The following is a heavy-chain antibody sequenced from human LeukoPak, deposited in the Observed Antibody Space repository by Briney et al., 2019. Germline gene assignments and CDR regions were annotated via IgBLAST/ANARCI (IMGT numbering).Heavy chain of an antibody. CDR3: ARYYYDSSGYPIA. J-gene: IGHJ4*02. Sequence: SVKVSCKASGGTFSSYAISWVRQAPGQGLEWMGGIIPIFGTANSAQKFQGRVTITADESTSTAYMQLSSLRSEDTAVYYCARYYYDSSGYPIAWGQGTLVTVSS. CDR1: GGTFSSYA. V-gene: IGHV1-69*13. D-gene: IGHD3-22*01. CDR2: IIPIFGTA.